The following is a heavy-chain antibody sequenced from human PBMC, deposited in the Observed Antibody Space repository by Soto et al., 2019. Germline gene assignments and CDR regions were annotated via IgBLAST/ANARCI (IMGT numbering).Heavy chain of an antibody. CDR3: VKDRYVDY. V-gene: IGHV3-64D*06. CDR1: GFTFNSYA. CDR2: ISSNGGST. J-gene: IGHJ4*02. Sequence: GGSLRLSCSVSGFTFNSYAMHWVRQAPGKGLQYVSSISSNGGSTYYADSVKGRFIISRDDSKNTLYLQMSGLRGEDTAVYYCVKDRYVDYWGQGTLVTVSS.